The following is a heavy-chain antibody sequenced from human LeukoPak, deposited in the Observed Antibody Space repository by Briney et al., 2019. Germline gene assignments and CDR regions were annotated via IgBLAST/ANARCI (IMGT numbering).Heavy chain of an antibody. D-gene: IGHD6-13*01. V-gene: IGHV1-69*10. CDR2: IIPALGSS. J-gene: IGHJ4*02. CDR1: GGTFSTYA. Sequence: VASVKVSCKASGGTFSTYAINWVRQAPAKGLEWMGGIIPALGSSNYAQKFQGRVTLTTDTSTHTAYMEMSSLRSEDTAVYYCARVGPLGGSSWYAGILGYSDFWGQGTLVTVSS. CDR3: ARVGPLGGSSWYAGILGYSDF.